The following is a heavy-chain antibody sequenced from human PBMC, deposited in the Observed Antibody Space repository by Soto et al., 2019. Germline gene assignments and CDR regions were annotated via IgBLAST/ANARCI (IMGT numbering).Heavy chain of an antibody. Sequence: QVQLVQSGAEVKRPGSSVKVSCKASGDTFNFYSINWVRQAPGLGLEWLGRVNPILSLSNYAQRFQGRVTMTADKSTSTAYMILNRLKSEDTAIYYCATIYGSGYRAFDYWGQGALVTVSS. J-gene: IGHJ4*02. D-gene: IGHD3-10*01. CDR3: ATIYGSGYRAFDY. CDR1: GDTFNFYS. V-gene: IGHV1-69*02. CDR2: VNPILSLS.